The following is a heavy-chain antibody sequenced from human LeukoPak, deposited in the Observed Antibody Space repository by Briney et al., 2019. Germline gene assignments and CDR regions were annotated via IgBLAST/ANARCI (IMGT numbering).Heavy chain of an antibody. CDR3: ARTPNYYYGSGNYYND. CDR1: GSTVSSNY. D-gene: IGHD3-10*01. CDR2: IYSAGTT. V-gene: IGHV3-53*01. Sequence: GGSLRLSCAASGSTVSSNYMSWVRQAPGKGLDCISVIYSAGTTNYADSVKGRFTISRDISKNTVYLQMNSLRAEDTAVYYCARTPNYYYGSGNYYNDWGQGTLVTVSS. J-gene: IGHJ4*02.